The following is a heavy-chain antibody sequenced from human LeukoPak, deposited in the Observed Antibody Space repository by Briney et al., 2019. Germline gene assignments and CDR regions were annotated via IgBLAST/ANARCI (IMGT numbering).Heavy chain of an antibody. V-gene: IGHV3-23*01. CDR1: GFTFSSYG. Sequence: PGGSLRLSCAASGFTFSSYGMSWVRQAPGKGLEWVSAISGSGGSTYYADSVKGRFTISRDNSKNTLYLQMNSLRAEDTAVYYCARAPVPTDTAMVYFDYWGQGTLVTVSS. CDR2: ISGSGGST. D-gene: IGHD5-18*01. J-gene: IGHJ4*02. CDR3: ARAPVPTDTAMVYFDY.